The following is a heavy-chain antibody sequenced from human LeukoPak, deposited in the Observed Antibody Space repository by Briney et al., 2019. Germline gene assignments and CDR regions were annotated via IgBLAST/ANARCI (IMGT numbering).Heavy chain of an antibody. V-gene: IGHV5-51*01. J-gene: IGHJ3*02. CDR1: GSRFTSCW. CDR2: IYPGDSDT. CDR3: ARPVVATIDAFDI. D-gene: IGHD5-12*01. Sequence: GESLKISCKGSGSRFTSCWIGWVRQLPGKGLEWTGIIYPGDSDTRYSPSFQGQVTISADKSISTAYLQWSSLKASDTAMYYCARPVVATIDAFDIWGQGTMVTVSS.